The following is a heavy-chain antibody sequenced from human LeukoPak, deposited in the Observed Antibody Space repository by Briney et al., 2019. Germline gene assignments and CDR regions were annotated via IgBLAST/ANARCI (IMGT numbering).Heavy chain of an antibody. CDR2: IKQDGSAK. CDR1: GFTFSRHW. CDR3: AKGGRVDSSRPNTYFDY. J-gene: IGHJ4*02. D-gene: IGHD3-9*01. Sequence: GGSLRLSCAASGFTFSRHWMYWVRQAPGKGLEWVANIKQDGSAKPYVGSVKGRFTISRDNSKNTLYLQMNSLRAEDTALYYCAKGGRVDSSRPNTYFDYWGQGILVTVSS. V-gene: IGHV3-7*03.